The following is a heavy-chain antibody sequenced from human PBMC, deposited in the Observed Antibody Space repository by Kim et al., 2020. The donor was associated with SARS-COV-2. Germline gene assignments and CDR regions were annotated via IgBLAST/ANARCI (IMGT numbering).Heavy chain of an antibody. D-gene: IGHD3-16*01. Sequence: YYAASVKGRFTISRDNAKNTLNLQMNSLRAEDTAVYYCARARLVACVLDVWGQGTTVTV. V-gene: IGHV3-53*01. J-gene: IGHJ6*02. CDR3: ARARLVACVLDV.